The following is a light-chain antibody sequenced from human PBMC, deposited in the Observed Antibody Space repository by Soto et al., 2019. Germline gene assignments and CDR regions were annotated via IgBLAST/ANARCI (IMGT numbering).Light chain of an antibody. CDR2: DAS. CDR1: QSVSSY. V-gene: IGKV3-11*01. Sequence: IVLTQSPATLSLSPWERATLSCRASQSVSSYLAWYQQKPGQAPRLLIYDASNRATGIPARFSGSGSGTDFTLTISSLEPEDFAVYYCQQRSNWWITFGQGTRLEIK. J-gene: IGKJ5*01. CDR3: QQRSNWWIT.